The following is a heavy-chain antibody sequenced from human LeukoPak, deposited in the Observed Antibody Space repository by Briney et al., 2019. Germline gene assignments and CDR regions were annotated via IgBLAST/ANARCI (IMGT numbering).Heavy chain of an antibody. CDR2: ISSSSSTI. V-gene: IGHV3-48*04. D-gene: IGHD2-15*01. CDR3: AKSSATRVVVAATPGVWFDP. Sequence: GGSLRLSCAASGFTFSSYSMNWVRQAPGKGLEWVSFISSSSSTIYYADSVKGRFTISRDNAKNSLYLQMNSLRAEDTAVYYCAKSSATRVVVAATPGVWFDPWGQGTLVTVSS. J-gene: IGHJ5*02. CDR1: GFTFSSYS.